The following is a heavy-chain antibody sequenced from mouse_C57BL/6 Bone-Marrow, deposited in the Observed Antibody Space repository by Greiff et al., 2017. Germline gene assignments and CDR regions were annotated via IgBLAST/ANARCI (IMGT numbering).Heavy chain of an antibody. J-gene: IGHJ3*01. Sequence: VQLQQSGAELVKPGASVKLSCTASGFNIKDYYMYWVKPRPEQGLEWIGRIDPEGGGTKYAPKFQGKATITADTSSNTAYLQLSSLTAEDTAVYYCAHLAWFAYWGQGTLVTVSA. CDR1: GFNIKDYY. CDR3: AHLAWFAY. CDR2: IDPEGGGT. V-gene: IGHV14-2*01.